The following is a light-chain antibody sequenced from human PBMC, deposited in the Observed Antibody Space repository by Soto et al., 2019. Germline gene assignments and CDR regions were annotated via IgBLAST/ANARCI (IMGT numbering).Light chain of an antibody. Sequence: EIVLTQSPGSLSLSPGERATFSCRASQSVSNRLAWYQQKPGQAPRLLIYGASNRAGGIPDRFSGSGSGTDFPLTISRLEPEDCALYYCQQYDNSPPSITFGQGTRLDIK. CDR2: GAS. J-gene: IGKJ5*01. CDR1: QSVSNR. V-gene: IGKV3-20*01. CDR3: QQYDNSPPSIT.